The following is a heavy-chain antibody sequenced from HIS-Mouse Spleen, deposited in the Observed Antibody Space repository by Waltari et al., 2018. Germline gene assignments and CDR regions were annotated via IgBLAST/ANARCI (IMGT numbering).Heavy chain of an antibody. CDR2: IYSGGST. Sequence: EVQLVETGGGLIQPGGSLRLSCAASGFTVSSNYMSWVRQAPGKGLEWVSVIYSGGSTYYAESVKGRFTISRDNSKNTLYLQMNSLRAEDTAVYYCARDQNSSGWYDYWGQGTLVTVSS. CDR3: ARDQNSSGWYDY. V-gene: IGHV3-53*02. D-gene: IGHD6-19*01. J-gene: IGHJ4*02. CDR1: GFTVSSNY.